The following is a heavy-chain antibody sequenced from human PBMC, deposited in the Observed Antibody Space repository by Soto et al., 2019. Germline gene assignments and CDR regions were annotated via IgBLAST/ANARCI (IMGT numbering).Heavy chain of an antibody. V-gene: IGHV1-69*04. CDR2: IIPILSIA. CDR3: ARAPDGNYFDY. Sequence: SVKVSCKASGYTFTSYDMHWVRQAPGQRLEWMGRIIPILSIANYAQKFQGRVTITADKSTSTAYMELSSLRSEDTAVYYCARAPDGNYFDYWGQGTLVTVSS. CDR1: GYTFTSYD. J-gene: IGHJ4*02.